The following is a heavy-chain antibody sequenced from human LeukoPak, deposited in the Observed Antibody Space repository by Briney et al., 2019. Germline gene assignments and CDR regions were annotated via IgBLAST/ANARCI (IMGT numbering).Heavy chain of an antibody. Sequence: GESLKISCKGSGYRFTSYWIGWLRQMPGKGLEWMGIIYPGDSDTRFSPSFQGHVTISVDKYISTAYLQWSSLKASDTAIYYCAREYSSSWYGYFDLWGRGTLVTVSS. CDR3: AREYSSSWYGYFDL. CDR2: IYPGDSDT. J-gene: IGHJ2*01. CDR1: GYRFTSYW. V-gene: IGHV5-51*01. D-gene: IGHD6-13*01.